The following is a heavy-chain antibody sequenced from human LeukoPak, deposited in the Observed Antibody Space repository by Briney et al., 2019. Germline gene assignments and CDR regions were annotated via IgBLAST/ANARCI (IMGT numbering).Heavy chain of an antibody. V-gene: IGHV3-7*01. CDR2: VKQDVDKE. CDR1: GFTFGNYW. Sequence: GGSLRLSCAGSGFTFGNYWMSWVRQAPGKVLEWVASVKQDVDKEDYVDSLKDRVTISRDNGKNTLYLQMNSLRAEDTAVYYCARGPPYGVRSDFFDYWGQGTVVTVSS. CDR3: ARGPPYGVRSDFFDY. J-gene: IGHJ4*02. D-gene: IGHD2-8*01.